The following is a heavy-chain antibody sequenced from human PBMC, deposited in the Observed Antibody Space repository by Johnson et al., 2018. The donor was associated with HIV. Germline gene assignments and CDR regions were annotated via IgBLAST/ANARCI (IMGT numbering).Heavy chain of an antibody. CDR3: ARDDDYSRVRAFDF. Sequence: MLLVESGGGLIQPGGSLRLSCVVSGFTVNNNYVSWVRQAPGKGLEWVSVIYSGGSTYYADSVKGRFTISRDNSKNTLYLQMNSLRTEDTAVYYCARDDDYSRVRAFDFWGQGTTVTVSS. CDR2: IYSGGST. V-gene: IGHV3-66*03. D-gene: IGHD4-11*01. J-gene: IGHJ3*01. CDR1: GFTVNNNY.